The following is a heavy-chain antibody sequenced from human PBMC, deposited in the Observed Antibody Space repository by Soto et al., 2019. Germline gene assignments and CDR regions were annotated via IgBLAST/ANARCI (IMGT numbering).Heavy chain of an antibody. CDR1: GGSISSGDYY. V-gene: IGHV4-30-4*01. J-gene: IGHJ6*02. CDR3: AGASATLYYYGMGV. CDR2: IYYSGST. Sequence: PSATLSLTCTVSGGSISSGDYYWSWIRQPPGKGLEWIGYIYYSGSTYSNPSLKSRVTISVDTSQNQFSLKLSSVTAADTAVYYCAGASATLYYYGMGVSGQVTTVTVS. D-gene: IGHD3-10*01.